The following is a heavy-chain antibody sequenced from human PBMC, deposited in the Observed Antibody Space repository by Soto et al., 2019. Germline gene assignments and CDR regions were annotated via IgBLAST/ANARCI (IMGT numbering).Heavy chain of an antibody. Sequence: VGSLRLSCAAPGFTFSSYSMNWVRQAPGKGLEWVSSISSSSSYIYYADSVKGRFTISRDNAKNSLYLQMNSPRAEDTAVYYCAGGIAAAGTSGRFDPWGQGTLVTVSS. CDR2: ISSSSSYI. J-gene: IGHJ5*02. CDR3: AGGIAAAGTSGRFDP. CDR1: GFTFSSYS. D-gene: IGHD6-13*01. V-gene: IGHV3-21*01.